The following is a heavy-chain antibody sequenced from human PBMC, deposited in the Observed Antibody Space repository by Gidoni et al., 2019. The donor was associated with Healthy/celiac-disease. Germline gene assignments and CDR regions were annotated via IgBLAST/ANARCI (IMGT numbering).Heavy chain of an antibody. Sequence: DGGTTDYAAPVKGRFTISRDDSKNTLYLQMNSLKTEDTAVYYCTTVLRGDYWGQGTLVTVSS. V-gene: IGHV3-15*01. J-gene: IGHJ4*02. D-gene: IGHD2-15*01. CDR3: TTVLRGDY. CDR2: DGGTT.